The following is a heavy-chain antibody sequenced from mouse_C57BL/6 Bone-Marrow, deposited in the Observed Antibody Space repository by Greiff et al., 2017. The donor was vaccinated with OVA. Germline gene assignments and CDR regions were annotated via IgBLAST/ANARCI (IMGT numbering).Heavy chain of an antibody. CDR2: IWRGGST. CDR3: AKNEGLRRRAWFAY. D-gene: IGHD2-2*01. Sequence: VQLQQSGPGLVQPSQSLSITCTVSGFSLTSYGVHWVRQSPGKGLEWLGVIWRGGSTDYNAAFMSRLSITKDNSKSQVFFKMNSLQADDTAIYYCAKNEGLRRRAWFAYWGQGTLVTVSA. CDR1: GFSLTSYG. J-gene: IGHJ3*01. V-gene: IGHV2-5*01.